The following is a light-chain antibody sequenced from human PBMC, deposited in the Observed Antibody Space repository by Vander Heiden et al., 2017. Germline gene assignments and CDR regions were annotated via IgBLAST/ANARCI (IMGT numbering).Light chain of an antibody. J-gene: IGLJ2*01. V-gene: IGLV3-1*01. CDR3: PAWDSSTVV. Sequence: SYYLTQPPSVSVSPGQTASITCSGYKLGDKYACWYQQKPGQSPGLVIYQDSKRPSGIPERFSGANSGKTANLTISGTQAVDEAYYYCPAWDSSTVVFGGGTKLTVL. CDR1: KLGDKY. CDR2: QDS.